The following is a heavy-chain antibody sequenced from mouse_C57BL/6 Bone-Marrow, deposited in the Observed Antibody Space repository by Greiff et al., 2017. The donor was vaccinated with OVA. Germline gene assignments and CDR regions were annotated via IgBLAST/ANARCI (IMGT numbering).Heavy chain of an antibody. D-gene: IGHD2-2*01. J-gene: IGHJ3*01. CDR2: IWWDADK. CDR1: GFSLSTFGMG. V-gene: IGHV8-8*01. CDR3: ARMKGLRRLFAY. Sequence: QVTLKESGPGLLQPSQTLSLTCSFSGFSLSTFGMGVGWIRQPSGKGLVWLAHIWWDADKYYNPALQSRPPISKDTSKNQVFLMIADVDTADTATYYCARMKGLRRLFAYWGQGTLGTVSA.